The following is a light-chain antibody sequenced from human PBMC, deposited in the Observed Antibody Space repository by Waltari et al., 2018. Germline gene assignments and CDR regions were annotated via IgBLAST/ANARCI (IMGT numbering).Light chain of an antibody. V-gene: IGKV2-28*01. CDR3: MQTLQTPLT. CDR1: QSLLYSNGNNH. Sequence: EIVMTQSPLSLPVTAGEPASISCRSSQSLLYSNGNNHLDWNLQKPGQAPQPLIYLGSNRAPGVPDRFSGSGSGTDFTLKISRVEAEDVGVYYCMQTLQTPLTFGGGTKVEI. CDR2: LGS. J-gene: IGKJ4*01.